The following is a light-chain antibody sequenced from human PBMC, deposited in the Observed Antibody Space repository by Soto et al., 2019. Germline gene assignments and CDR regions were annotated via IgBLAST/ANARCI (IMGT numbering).Light chain of an antibody. CDR2: GAS. CDR1: QSVSSN. J-gene: IGKJ2*01. Sequence: EIVITQSPATLSVSPGERATLSCRASQSVSSNLARYQQKPGQAPRLLIYGASTRAPGIPARFSGSGSGTEFTLPISSLQYEDYAAYYCQQYNNWPPYTFGQGTKLEIK. V-gene: IGKV3-15*01. CDR3: QQYNNWPPYT.